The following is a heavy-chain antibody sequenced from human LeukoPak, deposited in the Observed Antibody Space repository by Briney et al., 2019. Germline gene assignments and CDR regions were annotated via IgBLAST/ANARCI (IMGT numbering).Heavy chain of an antibody. CDR1: GFTFSNAW. Sequence: GGSLRLSCAASGFTFSNAWMNWVRQAPGKGLEWVGRIKSKTDGGTTDYAAPVKGRFTISRDDSKNTLYLQMNSLKTEDTAVYNCTTDLGIAVAGYPDDYWGQGTLVTVSS. V-gene: IGHV3-15*07. D-gene: IGHD6-19*01. CDR3: TTDLGIAVAGYPDDY. J-gene: IGHJ4*02. CDR2: IKSKTDGGTT.